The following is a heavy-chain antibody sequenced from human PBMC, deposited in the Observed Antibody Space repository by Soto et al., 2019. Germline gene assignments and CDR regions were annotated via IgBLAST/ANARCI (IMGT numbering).Heavy chain of an antibody. D-gene: IGHD6-13*01. J-gene: IGHJ1*01. V-gene: IGHV4-59*08. Sequence: SETLSLTCTVSGGSISTYYWSWVRQPPGKGLEWIGYIHYTGSTNYNASLKSRVTISVDTSKNQFSLRLSSVTAADTAVYYCASHRWRRAYWGQGTLVTSPQ. CDR1: GGSISTYY. CDR2: IHYTGST. CDR3: ASHRWRRAY.